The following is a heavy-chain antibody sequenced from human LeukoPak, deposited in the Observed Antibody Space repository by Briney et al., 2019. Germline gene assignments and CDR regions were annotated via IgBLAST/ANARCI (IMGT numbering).Heavy chain of an antibody. V-gene: IGHV3-23*01. D-gene: IGHD3-22*01. CDR3: AKGGRWDYYDSSH. J-gene: IGHJ3*01. CDR1: GLTFSSYA. Sequence: AGGSLRLSCAASGLTFSSYAMTWVRQAPGKGLEWVSGISGSGGTTYYADSVKGRFTISRDNSKNTLYLQVNSLRVEDTAVYYCAKGGRWDYYDSSHWGQGTMVTVSS. CDR2: ISGSGGTT.